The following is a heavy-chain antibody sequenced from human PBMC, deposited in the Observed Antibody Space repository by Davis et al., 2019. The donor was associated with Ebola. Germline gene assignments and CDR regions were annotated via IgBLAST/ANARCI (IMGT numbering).Heavy chain of an antibody. CDR3: ARRWGSDY. V-gene: IGHV3-23*01. CDR1: GFTFSSYS. J-gene: IGHJ4*02. D-gene: IGHD7-27*01. CDR2: ISGSGGTR. Sequence: PGGSLRLSCAASGFTFSSYSMSWVRQAPGKGLEWVSSISGSGGTRYYADSVKGRLTISRDNSRDTLSLQMNSLRAEDTAVYYCARRWGSDYWGQGTLVTVSS.